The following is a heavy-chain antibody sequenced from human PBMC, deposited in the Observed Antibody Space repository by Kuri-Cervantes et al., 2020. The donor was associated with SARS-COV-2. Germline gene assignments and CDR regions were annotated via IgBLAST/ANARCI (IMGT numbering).Heavy chain of an antibody. D-gene: IGHD6-19*01. Sequence: GESLKISCAASGFTFSSYEMNWVRQAPGKGLEWVSYISSSGSTIYYADSVNGRFTISRDNAKNSLYLQMSSLRAEDTAVYYCARVDPPLIDSSGLTGIDYWGQGTLVTVSS. CDR2: ISSSGSTI. J-gene: IGHJ4*02. CDR1: GFTFSSYE. CDR3: ARVDPPLIDSSGLTGIDY. V-gene: IGHV3-48*03.